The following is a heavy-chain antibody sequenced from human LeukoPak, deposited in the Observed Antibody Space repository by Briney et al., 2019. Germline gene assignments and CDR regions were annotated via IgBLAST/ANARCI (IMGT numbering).Heavy chain of an antibody. CDR1: EFTVSSNY. Sequence: GGSLRLSCAASEFTVSSNYMSWVRQPPGKGLEWVSIIHIDGETIYADSVKGRFTISRDNSKNTLYLQMNSLRSEDTAVYYCARDGLDSSGPVAFDIWGQGTIVTVPS. D-gene: IGHD3-22*01. V-gene: IGHV3-66*01. CDR2: IHIDGET. J-gene: IGHJ3*02. CDR3: ARDGLDSSGPVAFDI.